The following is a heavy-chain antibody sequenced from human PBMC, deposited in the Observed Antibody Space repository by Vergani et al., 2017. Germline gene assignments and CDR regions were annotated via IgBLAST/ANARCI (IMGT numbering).Heavy chain of an antibody. D-gene: IGHD2-2*02. J-gene: IGHJ4*02. CDR2: ICHTEDT. Sequence: QVQLQESGPGLVKPPGTLSLTCAVSGDSISSNNCWTWVRQPPGKGLEWIGEICHTEDTMYSPSLKSRVTVSVDESRNLFSLRLNSVTAADTAVYYCATIGYRRWGYYFDYWGQGILVTVSS. V-gene: IGHV4-4*03. CDR1: GDSISSNNC. CDR3: ATIGYRRWGYYFDY.